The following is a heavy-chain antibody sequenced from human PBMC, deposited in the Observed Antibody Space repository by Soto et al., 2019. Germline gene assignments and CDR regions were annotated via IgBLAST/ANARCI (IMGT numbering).Heavy chain of an antibody. Sequence: PGGSLRLYVAASGFTFSTYAMSWVRQAPGKGLQWVSTISGSASSTYYADSVKGRFTISRDNSKHTLYLQMNSLRAEDTAVYYVAKDLLRYDYVWASYGYEPGYMWGQGTMATV. V-gene: IGHV3-23*01. CDR1: GFTFSTYA. J-gene: IGHJ3*02. CDR2: ISGSASST. CDR3: AKDLLRYDYVWASYGYEPGYM. D-gene: IGHD3-16*01.